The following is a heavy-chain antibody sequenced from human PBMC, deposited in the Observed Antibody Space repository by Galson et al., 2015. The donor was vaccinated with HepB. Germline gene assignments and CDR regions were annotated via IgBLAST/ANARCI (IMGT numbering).Heavy chain of an antibody. V-gene: IGHV3-9*01. D-gene: IGHD3-3*01. J-gene: IGHJ4*02. CDR1: GFTFDEYA. CDR3: VKDTYQFLFLGAFDS. Sequence: SLRLSCAASGFTFDEYAMHWVRQVPGKGLEWVPGISWISGSMGSADSVKGRFTISRDNAKNSLYLQMDSLRPEDTALYYCVKDTYQFLFLGAFDSWGQGSL. CDR2: ISWISGSM.